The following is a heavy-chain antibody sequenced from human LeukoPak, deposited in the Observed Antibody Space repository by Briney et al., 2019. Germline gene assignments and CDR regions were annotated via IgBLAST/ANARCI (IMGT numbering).Heavy chain of an antibody. Sequence: ASVKVSCKISGYTLTELSMHWVRQAPGKGLEWMGGLHPEDGSTIYAQKFQGRVTMTEDTSTDTAYMELSSLRAEDTAVYYCARSGYTYAYDCWGQGTLVTVSS. CDR3: ARSGYTYAYDC. D-gene: IGHD5-18*01. CDR1: GYTLTELS. CDR2: LHPEDGST. V-gene: IGHV1-24*01. J-gene: IGHJ4*02.